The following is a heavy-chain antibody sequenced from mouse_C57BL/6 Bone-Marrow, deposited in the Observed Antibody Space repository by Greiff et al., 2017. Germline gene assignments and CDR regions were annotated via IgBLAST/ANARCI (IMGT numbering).Heavy chain of an antibody. Sequence: QVQLQQSGAELVRPGTSVKVSCKASGYAFTNYLIEWVKQRPGQGLEWIGEINPGSGGTNYNEKFKGKATLTADKSSSTAYMQLSSLTSDDSAVYFGAGVEYCYGSSPFAYWGQGTLVTVSA. CDR3: AGVEYCYGSSPFAY. D-gene: IGHD1-1*01. J-gene: IGHJ3*01. CDR2: INPGSGGT. CDR1: GYAFTNYL. V-gene: IGHV1-54*01.